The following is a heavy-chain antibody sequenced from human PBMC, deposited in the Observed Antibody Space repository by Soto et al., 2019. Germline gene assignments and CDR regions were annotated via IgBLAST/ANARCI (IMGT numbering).Heavy chain of an antibody. V-gene: IGHV3-23*01. CDR1: GFTFSSYA. CDR3: AIVTCGGDCYRIDF. CDR2: ISGSGGST. D-gene: IGHD2-21*02. Sequence: PGGSLRLSCAVSGFTFSSYAMSWVRQAPGKGPEWVSAISGSGGSTYYADSVKGRFTISRDNSKNTLYLQMNSLRAEDTAVYYCAIVTCGGDCYRIDFWGLGTLVTVSS. J-gene: IGHJ4*02.